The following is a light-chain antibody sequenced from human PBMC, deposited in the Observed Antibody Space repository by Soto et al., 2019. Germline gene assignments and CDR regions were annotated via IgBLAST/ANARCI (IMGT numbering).Light chain of an antibody. J-gene: IGKJ1*01. CDR2: GAS. CDR3: QQYGSSPPWT. CDR1: QSISSRY. V-gene: IGKV3-20*01. Sequence: EIVLTQSPGTLSLSPGERATLSCRASQSISSRYLAWYQQKPGQAPRLLIYGASSRATGIPDRFSGSGSGTDFSLTVSRLEPEDFAVYYCQQYGSSPPWTFGQGTKVEIK.